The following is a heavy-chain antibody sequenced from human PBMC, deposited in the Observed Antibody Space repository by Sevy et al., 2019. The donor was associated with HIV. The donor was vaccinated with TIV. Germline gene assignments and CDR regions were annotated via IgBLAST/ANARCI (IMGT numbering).Heavy chain of an antibody. CDR1: GFAISTYA. V-gene: IGHV3-30*18. CDR3: AKAGCSGTNCYSNA. CDR2: LSYDGSDK. J-gene: IGHJ5*02. Sequence: GGSLRLSCAASGFAISTYAIHWVRQAPGKGLEWVAILSYDGSDKSYADSVKGRFTISRDNSKNTLYLQMNSLRAEDTALYYCAKAGCSGTNCYSNAWGQGTLVTVSS. D-gene: IGHD2-15*01.